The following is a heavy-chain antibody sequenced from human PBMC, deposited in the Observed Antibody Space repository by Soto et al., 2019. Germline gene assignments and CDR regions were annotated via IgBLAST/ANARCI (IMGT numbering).Heavy chain of an antibody. CDR3: AKRYSGYDDAFDI. CDR2: IYSSGST. D-gene: IGHD5-12*01. V-gene: IGHV4-59*08. J-gene: IGHJ3*02. CDR1: GGSISSYY. Sequence: PSETLSLTCTVSGGSISSYYWSWIRQPPGKGLEWIGYIYSSGSTNYNPSLKSRVTISVDTSKNQFSLKLSSMTAADTAVYYCAKRYSGYDDAFDIWGQGTMVTVSS.